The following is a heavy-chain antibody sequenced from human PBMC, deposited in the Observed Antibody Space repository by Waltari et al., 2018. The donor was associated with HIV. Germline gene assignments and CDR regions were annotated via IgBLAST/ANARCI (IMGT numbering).Heavy chain of an antibody. J-gene: IGHJ6*02. CDR2: MYHRGSP. CDR3: ARDKMFDYDSVGNEFWGNYYVMDV. Sequence: QVQLHESGPGLIKPSETLSLNCTVSGGTVSLDYWRWVRLSPGQRLEWIGYMYHRGSPTYNPSLKSRASISMDTARRQISLKLTSVTVADAAIYYCARDKMFDYDSVGNEFWGNYYVMDVWGQGTTVIVSS. D-gene: IGHD3-22*01. CDR1: GGTVSLDY. V-gene: IGHV4-59*02.